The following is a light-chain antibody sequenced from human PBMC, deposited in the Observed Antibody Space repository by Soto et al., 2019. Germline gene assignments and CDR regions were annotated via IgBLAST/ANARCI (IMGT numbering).Light chain of an antibody. CDR1: QSVSSY. CDR3: QQRSSWPWT. Sequence: EIVLTQSPATLSLSPGERATLSCRASQSVSSYLAWYQQKPGQAPRLLMYDVSNRATGIPASFSGSGSGTDFTLTITSIEPEDFADYYCQQRSSWPWTFGQGTKLEIK. V-gene: IGKV3-11*01. J-gene: IGKJ1*01. CDR2: DVS.